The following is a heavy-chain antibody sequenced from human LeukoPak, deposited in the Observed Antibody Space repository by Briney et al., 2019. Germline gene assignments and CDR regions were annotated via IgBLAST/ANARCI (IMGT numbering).Heavy chain of an antibody. CDR1: GFNFNDYA. V-gene: IGHV3-30-3*01. J-gene: IGHJ3*02. Sequence: GRSLRLSCAVSGFNFNDYAMHWVRQAPGKGLEWVAVISYDGSNKYYADSVKGRFTISRDNSKNTLYLQMNSLRAEDTTVYYCARDSNYYDSSGYRPILDAFDIWGQGTMVTVSS. D-gene: IGHD3-22*01. CDR3: ARDSNYYDSSGYRPILDAFDI. CDR2: ISYDGSNK.